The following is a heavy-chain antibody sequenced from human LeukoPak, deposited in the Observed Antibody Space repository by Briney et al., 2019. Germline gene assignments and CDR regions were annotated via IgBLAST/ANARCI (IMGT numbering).Heavy chain of an antibody. Sequence: PGGSLRLSCAASGFTFSSYDMHWVRQAPGKTLEWVSVIGADGDIYYSVSVKGRFTISRENAKNSLYLQMNSLRAEDTAVYYCATYRQVLLPFESWGQGTLVTVSS. J-gene: IGHJ4*02. V-gene: IGHV3-13*01. CDR1: GFTFSSYD. D-gene: IGHD2-8*02. CDR3: ATYRQVLLPFES. CDR2: IGADGDI.